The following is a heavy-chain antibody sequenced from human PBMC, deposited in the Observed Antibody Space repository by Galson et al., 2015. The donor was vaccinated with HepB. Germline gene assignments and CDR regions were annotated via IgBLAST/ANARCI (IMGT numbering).Heavy chain of an antibody. V-gene: IGHV3-33*01. Sequence: SLRLSCAESGFVFSRHGMHWARQAPGKGLEWVAVVWYDGTKQYYSESVEGRFTISRDNSKNIVYLQMNSLRVEDTAVYYCWMIGTDFDYWGQGTLVTVSS. CDR3: WMIGTDFDY. CDR1: GFVFSRHG. D-gene: IGHD2-21*01. J-gene: IGHJ4*02. CDR2: VWYDGTKQ.